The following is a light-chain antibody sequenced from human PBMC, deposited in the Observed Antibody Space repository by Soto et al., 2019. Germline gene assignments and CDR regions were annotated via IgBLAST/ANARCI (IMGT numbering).Light chain of an antibody. CDR1: QSISSW. CDR2: KAS. CDR3: QQYNSYPYT. V-gene: IGKV1-5*03. Sequence: DIQLTQSPSTLSASVGDRVTITCRASQSISSWLAWYQQKPGKAPKLLIYKASSLESGVPSRFSGSGSGTDFTLTISSLQPDDFATYYCQQYNSYPYTFGQGTKLEIK. J-gene: IGKJ2*01.